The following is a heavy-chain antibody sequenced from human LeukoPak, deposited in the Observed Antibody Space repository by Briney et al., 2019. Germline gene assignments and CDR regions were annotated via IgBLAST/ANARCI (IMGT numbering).Heavy chain of an antibody. Sequence: ASVKVSCKASGYTFTDYYMHWVRQAPGQGLEWMGWINPNSGGTNYAQKFQGRVTMTRDTSISTVYMELSRLRSDDTAVYYCARVTKPAYYYYYYMDVWGKGTTVTISS. D-gene: IGHD1-14*01. V-gene: IGHV1-2*02. CDR2: INPNSGGT. CDR3: ARVTKPAYYYYYYMDV. J-gene: IGHJ6*03. CDR1: GYTFTDYY.